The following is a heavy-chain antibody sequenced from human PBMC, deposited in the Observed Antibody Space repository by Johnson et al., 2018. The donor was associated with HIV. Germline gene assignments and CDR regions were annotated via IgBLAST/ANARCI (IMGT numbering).Heavy chain of an antibody. V-gene: IGHV3-66*01. J-gene: IGHJ3*01. Sequence: VQLVESGGDLVQPGGSLRLSCAVSGFTVSSNYMSWVRRAPGKGLEWVSVIYSGGSTYYADSVKGSFTISRDNSKNTLYLQMNSLRAEDTAVYYCAKGDTVVGAKYAFDFWGQGTMVTVSS. CDR2: IYSGGST. CDR1: GFTVSSNY. D-gene: IGHD1-26*01. CDR3: AKGDTVVGAKYAFDF.